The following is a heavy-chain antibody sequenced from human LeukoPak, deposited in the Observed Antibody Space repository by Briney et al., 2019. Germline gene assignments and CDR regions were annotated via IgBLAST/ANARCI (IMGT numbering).Heavy chain of an antibody. D-gene: IGHD3-22*01. Sequence: GGSLRLSCAASGFTVSSNYMSWVRQAPGKGLEWVSAISGSGGSTYYADSVKGRFTISRDNSKNTLYLQMNSLRAEDTAVYYCAKEAGMIVVVISYDYWGQGTLVTVSS. CDR2: ISGSGGST. J-gene: IGHJ4*02. CDR1: GFTVSSNY. V-gene: IGHV3-23*01. CDR3: AKEAGMIVVVISYDY.